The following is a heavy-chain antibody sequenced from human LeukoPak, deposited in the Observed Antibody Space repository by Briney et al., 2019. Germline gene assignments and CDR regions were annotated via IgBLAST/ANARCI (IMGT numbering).Heavy chain of an antibody. Sequence: AVKVSCKASGGTFSSYAISWVRQAPGQGLEWMGGIIPIFGTANYAQKFQGRVTITADKSTSTAYMELSSLRSEDTAVYYCAREIDYYGSGSYLYWGQGTLVTVSS. J-gene: IGHJ4*02. CDR3: AREIDYYGSGSYLY. V-gene: IGHV1-69*06. CDR1: GGTFSSYA. CDR2: IIPIFGTA. D-gene: IGHD3-10*01.